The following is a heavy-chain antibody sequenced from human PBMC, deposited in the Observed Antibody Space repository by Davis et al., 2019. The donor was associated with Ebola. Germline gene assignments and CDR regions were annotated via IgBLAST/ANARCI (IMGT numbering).Heavy chain of an antibody. V-gene: IGHV3-15*01. CDR1: GFPFSPAW. CDR3: AHIAHVSGYFGS. CDR2: MKNEGRGWTT. D-gene: IGHD6-19*01. J-gene: IGHJ4*02. Sequence: PGGSLRLSCVVSGFPFSPAWMTWVRQAPGKGLEWVGRMKNEGRGWTTDHSAPVKARFTISRDDSKNTLYLQMNSLTIEDTAVYYCAHIAHVSGYFGSWGRGTLVTVSS.